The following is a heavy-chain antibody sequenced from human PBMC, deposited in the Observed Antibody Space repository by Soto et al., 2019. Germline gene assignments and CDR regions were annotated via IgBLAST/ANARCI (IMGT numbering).Heavy chain of an antibody. CDR2: ISRDGSHK. J-gene: IGHJ4*02. Sequence: LRLSCAASGFTFRNYSIHWVRQAPGKGLEWVAVISRDGSHKYYLDSVKGRFTISRDNSKDTVNLLMNSLRDDDSAMYYCARSRNSAVADSFDFWGQGTLVTVSS. V-gene: IGHV3-30*04. CDR3: ARSRNSAVADSFDF. CDR1: GFTFRNYS. D-gene: IGHD1-26*01.